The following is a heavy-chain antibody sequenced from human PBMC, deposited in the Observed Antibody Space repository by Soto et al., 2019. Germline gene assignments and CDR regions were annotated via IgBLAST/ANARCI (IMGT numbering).Heavy chain of an antibody. CDR1: GFTFSSYG. CDR2: ISYDGSNK. V-gene: IGHV3-30*18. J-gene: IGHJ6*02. D-gene: IGHD3-3*01. CDR3: AKDNYLNTIFGVVYYYYGMDV. Sequence: QVPLVESGGGVVQPGRSLRLSCAASGFTFSSYGMHWVRQAPGKGLEWVAVISYDGSNKYYADSVKGRFTISRDNSKNTLYLQMNSLRAEDTAVYYWAKDNYLNTIFGVVYYYYGMDVWGQGTTVTVSS.